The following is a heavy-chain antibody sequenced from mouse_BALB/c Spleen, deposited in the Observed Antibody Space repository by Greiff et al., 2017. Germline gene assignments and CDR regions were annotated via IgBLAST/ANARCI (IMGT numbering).Heavy chain of an antibody. J-gene: IGHJ4*01. V-gene: IGHV2-9*02. Sequence: VKLMESGPGLVAPSQSLSITCTVSGFSLTSYGVHWVRQPPGKGLEWLGVIWAGGSTNYNSALMSRLSISKDNSKSQVFLKMNSLQTDDTAMYYCARHYGYDDAMDYWGQGTSVTVSS. CDR2: IWAGGST. D-gene: IGHD2-2*01. CDR1: GFSLTSYG. CDR3: ARHYGYDDAMDY.